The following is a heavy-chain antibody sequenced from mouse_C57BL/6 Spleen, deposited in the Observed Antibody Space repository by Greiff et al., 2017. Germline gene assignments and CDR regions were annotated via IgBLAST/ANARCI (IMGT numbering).Heavy chain of an antibody. J-gene: IGHJ1*03. CDR1: GYTFTSYW. CDR3: ARSGTTVVEYFDG. D-gene: IGHD1-1*01. CDR2: IHPNRGST. V-gene: IGHV1-64*01. Sequence: VQLQQPGAELVKPGASVKLSCKASGYTFTSYWMHWVKQRPGQGLEWIGMIHPNRGSTNYNEKFKSKATLTVDKSSSTAYMQLSSLTSEDSAVYYCARSGTTVVEYFDGWGTGTTVTVSS.